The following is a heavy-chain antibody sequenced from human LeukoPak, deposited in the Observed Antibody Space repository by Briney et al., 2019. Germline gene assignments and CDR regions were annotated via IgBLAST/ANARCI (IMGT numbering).Heavy chain of an antibody. CDR3: ARPRFPYYRLSGPDYYYMDV. CDR2: IIPIFGST. V-gene: IGHV1-69*06. J-gene: IGHJ6*03. D-gene: IGHD3-10*01. Sequence: SVKVSCKASGGTFSNYAISWVRQAPRQGLEWMGGIIPIFGSTNYAQKFQGRVTITADKSTTTVYMELRSLRSEDTAVYYCARPRFPYYRLSGPDYYYMDVWGKGATVTVSS. CDR1: GGTFSNYA.